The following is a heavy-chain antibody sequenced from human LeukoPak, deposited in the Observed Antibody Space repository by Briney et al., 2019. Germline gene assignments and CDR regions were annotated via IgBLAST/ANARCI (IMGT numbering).Heavy chain of an antibody. CDR3: ARDVFDSGWPNWFDP. V-gene: IGHV4-59*01. CDR2: IYYSGST. J-gene: IGHJ5*02. CDR1: GRSISSYY. D-gene: IGHD6-19*01. Sequence: PSETLSLTCTVSGRSISSYYWSWIRQPPGKGLEWIGYIYYSGSTNYNPSLKSRVTISVDTSKNQFSLKLSSVTAADTAVYYCARDVFDSGWPNWFDPWGQGTLVTVSS.